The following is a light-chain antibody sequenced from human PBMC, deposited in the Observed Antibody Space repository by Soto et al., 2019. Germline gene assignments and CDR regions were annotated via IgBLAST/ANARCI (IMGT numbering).Light chain of an antibody. Sequence: QSVLTQPASVSGSPGQSITISCTGTSSDVGGYNYVSWYQQHPGKAPKLMIYDVSNRPSGVSNRFSGSKSGNTASLTISGRQAEDEADYYCSSYTISSTLVGVFGGGTKLTVL. CDR2: DVS. CDR3: SSYTISSTLVGV. J-gene: IGLJ3*02. CDR1: SSDVGGYNY. V-gene: IGLV2-14*01.